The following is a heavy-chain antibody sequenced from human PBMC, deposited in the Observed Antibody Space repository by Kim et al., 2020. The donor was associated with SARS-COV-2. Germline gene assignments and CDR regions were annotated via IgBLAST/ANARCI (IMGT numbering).Heavy chain of an antibody. CDR1: GFTFSSYA. D-gene: IGHD1-26*01. CDR3: AKDPRWELLPRGYYFDY. J-gene: IGHJ4*02. Sequence: GGSLRLSCAASGFTFSSYAMSWVRQAPGKGLEWVSAISGSGGSTYYADSVKGRFTISRDNSKNTLYLQMNSLRAEDTAVYYCAKDPRWELLPRGYYFDYWGQGTLVTVSS. CDR2: ISGSGGST. V-gene: IGHV3-23*01.